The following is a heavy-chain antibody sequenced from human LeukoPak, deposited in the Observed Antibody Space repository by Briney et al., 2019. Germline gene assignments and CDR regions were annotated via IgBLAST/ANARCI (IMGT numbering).Heavy chain of an antibody. V-gene: IGHV4-34*01. J-gene: IGHJ3*02. CDR2: INHSGST. D-gene: IGHD2-2*01. CDR3: ARGLSTTDAFDI. CDR1: GGSISSYY. Sequence: SETLSLTCTVSGGSISSYYWSWIRQPAGKGLEWIGEINHSGSTNYNPSLKSRVTISVDTSKNQFSLKLSSVTAADTAVYYCARGLSTTDAFDIWGQGTMVTVSS.